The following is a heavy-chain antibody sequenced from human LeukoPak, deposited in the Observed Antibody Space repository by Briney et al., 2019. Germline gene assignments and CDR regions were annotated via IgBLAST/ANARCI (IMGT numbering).Heavy chain of an antibody. CDR3: ARGALGSFFENESFDY. CDR2: IYTSGST. CDR1: GYSISSGYY. D-gene: IGHD3-3*01. V-gene: IGHV4-61*02. J-gene: IGHJ4*02. Sequence: SETLSLTCTVSGYSISSGYYWGWIRQPAGKGLEWIGRIYTSGSTNYNPSLKSRVTISVDTSKNQFSLKLSSVTAADTAVYYCARGALGSFFENESFDYWGQGTLVTVSS.